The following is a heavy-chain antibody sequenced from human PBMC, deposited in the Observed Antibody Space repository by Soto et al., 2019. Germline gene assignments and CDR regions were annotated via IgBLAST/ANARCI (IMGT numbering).Heavy chain of an antibody. Sequence: GGSLRLSCAASGFTFSSYGMHWVRQAPGKGLEWVAVIWYDGSNKYYADSVKGRFTISRDNSKNTLYLQMNSLRAEDTAVYYCARDLYCNSTSCYYYYYYGMDVWGQGTTVTVSS. CDR3: ARDLYCNSTSCYYYYYYGMDV. CDR2: IWYDGSNK. V-gene: IGHV3-33*01. J-gene: IGHJ6*02. D-gene: IGHD2-2*01. CDR1: GFTFSSYG.